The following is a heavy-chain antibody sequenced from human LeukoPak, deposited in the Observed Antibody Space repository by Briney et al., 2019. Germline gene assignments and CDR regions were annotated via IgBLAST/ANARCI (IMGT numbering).Heavy chain of an antibody. CDR2: IKQDGGEK. D-gene: IGHD3-10*01. CDR3: ARGPTPSFYYGSGSYYSLDY. V-gene: IGHV3-7*01. CDR1: GFTFSSYW. J-gene: IGHJ4*02. Sequence: GGSLRLSCAASGFTFSSYWMSWVRQAPGKGLEWVANIKQDGGEKYYVDSVKGRFTISRDSAKNSLYLQMNSLRAEDTAVYYCARGPTPSFYYGSGSYYSLDYWGQGTLVAVSS.